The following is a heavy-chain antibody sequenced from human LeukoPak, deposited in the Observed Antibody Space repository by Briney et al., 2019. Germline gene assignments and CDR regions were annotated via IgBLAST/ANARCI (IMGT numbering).Heavy chain of an antibody. J-gene: IGHJ5*02. CDR2: MNPNSGNT. CDR1: GYTFTSYD. D-gene: IGHD5-12*01. CDR3: ARGRWISTSWFDP. V-gene: IGHV1-8*03. Sequence: ASVKVSCKASGYTFTSYDINWVRQATGQGLEWMGWMNPNSGNTGYAQKFQGRVTITRNTSISTAYMELSSLRSEDTAVYYCARGRWISTSWFDPWGQGTLVTVSS.